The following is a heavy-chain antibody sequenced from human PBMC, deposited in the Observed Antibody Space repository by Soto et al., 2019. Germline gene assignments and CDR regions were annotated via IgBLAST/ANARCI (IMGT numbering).Heavy chain of an antibody. V-gene: IGHV4-39*01. Sequence: QVQLQESGPGLVKPSETLSLTCTVSGGSIYRSGYYWGWIRQPPGRGLEWIGNIDYNGVTYSNPPLKGRVTISRDTSKNQFSLKLTSVTAADTALYYCGKVLVGATGHPASDSWGPGTLVAVSS. CDR3: GKVLVGATGHPASDS. J-gene: IGHJ4*02. CDR2: IDYNGVT. CDR1: GGSIYRSGYY. D-gene: IGHD2-15*01.